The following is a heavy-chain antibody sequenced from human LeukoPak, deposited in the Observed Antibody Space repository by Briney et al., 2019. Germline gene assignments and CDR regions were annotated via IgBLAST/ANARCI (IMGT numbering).Heavy chain of an antibody. D-gene: IGHD2-2*01. V-gene: IGHV1-2*02. Sequence: ASVKVSCKASGYTFTGYYMHWVRQAPGQGLEWMGWINPNSGGTNYAQKFQGRVTMTRDTSICTAYMELSRLRSDDTAVYYCARYPRGCSSTSCQYYYYGMDVWGQGTTVTVSS. CDR3: ARYPRGCSSTSCQYYYYGMDV. CDR2: INPNSGGT. CDR1: GYTFTGYY. J-gene: IGHJ6*02.